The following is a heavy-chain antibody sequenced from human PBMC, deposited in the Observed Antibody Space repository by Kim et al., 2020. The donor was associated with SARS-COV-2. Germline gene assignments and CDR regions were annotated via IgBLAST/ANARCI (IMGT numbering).Heavy chain of an antibody. CDR2: INPSGGST. CDR3: ARAGGDIVVVPAAMSNWFDP. V-gene: IGHV1-46*01. D-gene: IGHD2-2*01. Sequence: ASVKVSCKASGYTFTSYYMHWVRQAPGQGLEWMGIINPSGGSTSYAQKFQGRVTMTRDTSTSTVYMELSSLRSEETAVYYCARAGGDIVVVPAAMSNWFDPWGQGTLVTVSS. J-gene: IGHJ5*02. CDR1: GYTFTSYY.